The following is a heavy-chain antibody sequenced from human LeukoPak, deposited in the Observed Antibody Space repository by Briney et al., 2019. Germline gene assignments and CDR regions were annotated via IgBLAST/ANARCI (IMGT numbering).Heavy chain of an antibody. Sequence: SETLSLTCTVSGVSIRSYYWSWIRQPPGKGLEWIGFSDYSGSANYNSSLKSRVTISIDTSKNQFSLELKSVTAADTAVYYCTRSKEADYYYCMDVWGKGTTVTVSS. CDR1: GVSIRSYY. J-gene: IGHJ6*03. CDR2: SDYSGSA. CDR3: TRSKEADYYYCMDV. D-gene: IGHD6-25*01. V-gene: IGHV4-59*01.